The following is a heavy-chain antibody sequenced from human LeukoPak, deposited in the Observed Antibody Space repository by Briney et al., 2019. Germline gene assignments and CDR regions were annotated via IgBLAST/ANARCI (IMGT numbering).Heavy chain of an antibody. V-gene: IGHV4-39*01. CDR1: GVSIRSSTYY. Sequence: LETLSLTCTVSGVSIRSSTYYWGWIRQPPGKGLDWIGNVYYSGSTYYNPSLKSRVTISVDTSKNQISLKLNSVTAADTAVYYCARQAISGYDPPPFDSWGQGTLVTVSS. CDR2: VYYSGST. J-gene: IGHJ4*02. CDR3: ARQAISGYDPPPFDS. D-gene: IGHD5-12*01.